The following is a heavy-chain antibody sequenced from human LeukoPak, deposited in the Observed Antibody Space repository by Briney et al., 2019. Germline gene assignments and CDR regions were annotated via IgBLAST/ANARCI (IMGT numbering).Heavy chain of an antibody. D-gene: IGHD3-22*01. V-gene: IGHV4-39*01. CDR3: ASSYYDSSGYPYFDY. Sequence: SETLSLTCTVSGGSISSSSYYWGWIRQPPGKGLEWIGSIYYSGSTYYNPSLKSRVTISVDTSKNQFSLKLSSVTAADTAVYYCASSYYDSSGYPYFDYWGQGTLVTVSS. CDR2: IYYSGST. J-gene: IGHJ4*02. CDR1: GGSISSSSYY.